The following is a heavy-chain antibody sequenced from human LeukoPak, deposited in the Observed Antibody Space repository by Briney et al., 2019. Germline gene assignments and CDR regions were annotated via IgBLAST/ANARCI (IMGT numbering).Heavy chain of an antibody. CDR2: ISAYNGNT. CDR1: GYAFTSYG. Sequence: ASVKLSCKASGYAFTSYGIGWVRQAPGQGLEWMGRISAYNGNTSYAQKHQGRVTMTTDTSTSTAYMELRSLRSDDTAVYYCARVSTIFGVVIGWFDPWGQGTLVNVSS. J-gene: IGHJ5*02. CDR3: ARVSTIFGVVIGWFDP. D-gene: IGHD3-3*01. V-gene: IGHV1-18*01.